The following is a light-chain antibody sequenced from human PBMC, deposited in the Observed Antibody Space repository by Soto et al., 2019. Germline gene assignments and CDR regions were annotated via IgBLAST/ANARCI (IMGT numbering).Light chain of an antibody. CDR3: ATWDDSLSAAG. CDR1: SSNIGNNY. J-gene: IGLJ1*01. V-gene: IGLV1-51*01. CDR2: DNN. Sequence: QSVLTQPPSVSAAPGQTVTISCSGTSSNIGNNYVSWYQHLPGTAPKLLISDNNNRPSGIPDRFSGSKSGTSATLAITGLQTGDEADYYRATWDDSLSAAGFGPGTKVTVL.